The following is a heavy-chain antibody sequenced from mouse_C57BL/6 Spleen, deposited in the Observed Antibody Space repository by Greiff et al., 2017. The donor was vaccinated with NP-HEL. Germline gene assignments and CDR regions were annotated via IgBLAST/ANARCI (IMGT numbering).Heavy chain of an antibody. CDR2: IYPGDGDT. D-gene: IGHD4-1*01. V-gene: IGHV1-80*01. CDR1: GYAFSSYW. J-gene: IGHJ2*01. Sequence: QVHVKQSGAELVKPGASVKISCKASGYAFSSYWMNWVKQRPGKGLEWIGQIYPGDGDTNYNGKFKGKATLTADKSSSTAYMQLSSLTSEDSAVYFCARRTGSYYFDYWGQGTTLTVSS. CDR3: ARRTGSYYFDY.